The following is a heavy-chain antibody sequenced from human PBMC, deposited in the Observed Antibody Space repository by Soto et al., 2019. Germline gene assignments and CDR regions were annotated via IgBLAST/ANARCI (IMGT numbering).Heavy chain of an antibody. V-gene: IGHV4-59*01. J-gene: IGHJ4*02. CDR2: IYYSGST. CDR1: GGYLRGYY. D-gene: IGHD5-18*01. Sequence: SETLSLTCTVSGGYLRGYYWTWIRQPPGKGLEWVGYIYYSGSTNYNPSLKSRVTISLDTSKNQFSLKLSSVTPADTAVYYCARSGDSYGFTDYWGQGALVTVS. CDR3: ARSGDSYGFTDY.